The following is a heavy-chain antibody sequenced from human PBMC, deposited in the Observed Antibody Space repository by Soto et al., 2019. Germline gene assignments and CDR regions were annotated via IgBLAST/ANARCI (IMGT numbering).Heavy chain of an antibody. J-gene: IGHJ4*02. D-gene: IGHD1-1*01. V-gene: IGHV2-5*02. CDR1: GFSLSTNGVG. CDR3: ARRTDDGTFDY. CDR2: IYWDNDK. Sequence: QITLKESGPTLVKPTQTLTLTCTFSGFSLSTNGVGVGWIRQPPGKALEWLALIYWDNDKRYSPSLKTRLTIAKDTSKNQVILTITNMDPVDTATYFCARRTDDGTFDYWGQGTLVIVSS.